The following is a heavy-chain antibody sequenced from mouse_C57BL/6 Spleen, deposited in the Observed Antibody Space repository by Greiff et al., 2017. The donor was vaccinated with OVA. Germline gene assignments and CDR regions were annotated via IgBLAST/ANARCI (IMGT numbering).Heavy chain of an antibody. V-gene: IGHV1-50*01. CDR1: GYTFTSYW. CDR3: ARGKDSNYAIDD. Sequence: QVKLQQPGAELVKPGASVKLSCKASGYTFTSYWLQWVEQRPGQGLEWIGEIDPSDSYNNYNQQFKGKATWTVDTSASTAYMQLSSLTTEDSAVYCCARGKDSNYAIDDWGQGTSVTASS. CDR2: IDPSDSYN. D-gene: IGHD2-5*01. J-gene: IGHJ4*01.